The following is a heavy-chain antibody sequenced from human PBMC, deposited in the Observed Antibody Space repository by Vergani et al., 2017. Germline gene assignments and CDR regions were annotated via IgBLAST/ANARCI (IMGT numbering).Heavy chain of an antibody. CDR3: ARRSGGYYSGVKVHPLRTAFDV. V-gene: IGHV4-61*02. CDR2: ISASGNA. D-gene: IGHD6-19*01. Sequence: QVQLQASGPGRVKPSQTLSLTCTMSGGSISAGYYFWSWIRQPAGKGLEWLGHISASGNASHSPSLKTRVSMSVDPSKNQFSLTVTSVTAADTAIYFCARRSGGYYSGVKVHPLRTAFDVWGHGTVVTVSS. J-gene: IGHJ3*01. CDR1: GGSISAGYYF.